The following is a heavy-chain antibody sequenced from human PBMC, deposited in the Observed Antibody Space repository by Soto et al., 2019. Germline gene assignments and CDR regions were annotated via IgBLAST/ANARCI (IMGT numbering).Heavy chain of an antibody. Sequence: EVQLVESGGGLMQPGGSLRLSCAASGFTVSSNFMTWVRQAPGKGLEWVSSSYSGGNSYYADSVKGRFTISRDDFKNTLYLQMNSLRAEDTAVYFCARGYGAGSYFSDYCGQGTLVTVSS. CDR2: SYSGGNS. J-gene: IGHJ4*02. V-gene: IGHV3-53*01. CDR1: GFTVSSNF. CDR3: ARGYGAGSYFSDY. D-gene: IGHD3-10*01.